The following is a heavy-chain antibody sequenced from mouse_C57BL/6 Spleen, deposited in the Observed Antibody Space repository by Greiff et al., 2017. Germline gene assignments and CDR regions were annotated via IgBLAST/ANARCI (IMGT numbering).Heavy chain of an antibody. V-gene: IGHV1-26*01. Sequence: VQLQQPGAELVKPGASVKLSCKASGYTFTSYWMHWVKQSHGKSLEWIGDINPNNGGTSYNQKFKGKATLTVDKSSSTAYMELRSLTSEDSAVYYCATHYYGSSFDYWGQGTTLTVSS. CDR2: INPNNGGT. CDR1: GYTFTSYW. CDR3: ATHYYGSSFDY. J-gene: IGHJ2*01. D-gene: IGHD1-1*01.